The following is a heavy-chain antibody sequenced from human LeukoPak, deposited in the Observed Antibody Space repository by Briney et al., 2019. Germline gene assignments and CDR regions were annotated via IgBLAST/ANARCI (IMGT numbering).Heavy chain of an antibody. J-gene: IGHJ4*02. CDR1: GFIFNNHN. CDR3: ARRASTERGHSYGLDY. V-gene: IGHV3-48*03. Sequence: GESLRLSCAASGFIFNNHNMDWVRQAPGKGLEWVAYISGSGDAIFYADSLQGRFTISRDNAKNSLYLQMNSLRAEDTAIYYCARRASTERGHSYGLDYWGQGTLVTVSS. CDR2: ISGSGDAI. D-gene: IGHD5-18*01.